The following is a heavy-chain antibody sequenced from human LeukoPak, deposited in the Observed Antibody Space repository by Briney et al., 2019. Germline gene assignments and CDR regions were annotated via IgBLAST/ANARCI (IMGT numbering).Heavy chain of an antibody. CDR1: GASISSNNW. CDR2: IYHTGST. CDR3: VRELHSGSYYFDY. V-gene: IGHV4-4*02. J-gene: IGHJ4*02. D-gene: IGHD1-26*01. Sequence: SETLSLTCAVSGASISSNNWWSWVRQPPGNGLEWIGGIYHTGSTHYNPSLKSRVTISVDTSKNQFSLKVSSVTAADTAVYYCVRELHSGSYYFDYWGQGTLVTVSS.